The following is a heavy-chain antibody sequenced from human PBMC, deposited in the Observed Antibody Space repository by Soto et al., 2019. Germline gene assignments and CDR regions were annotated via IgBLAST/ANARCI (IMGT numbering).Heavy chain of an antibody. CDR3: ARSGDGSGYYPYYFDY. V-gene: IGHV1-18*01. CDR1: GYTFISYG. D-gene: IGHD3-22*01. J-gene: IGHJ4*02. Sequence: GASVKVSCKASGYTFISYGISWVRQAPGQGLEWMGWISAYKGDTHYVQKLQGRVTMTTDTSTSTAYMELRSLRSDDTAVYYCARSGDGSGYYPYYFDYWGQGTLVTVS. CDR2: ISAYKGDT.